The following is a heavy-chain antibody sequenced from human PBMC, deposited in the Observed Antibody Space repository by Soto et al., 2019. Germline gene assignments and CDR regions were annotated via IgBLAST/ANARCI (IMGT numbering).Heavy chain of an antibody. D-gene: IGHD5-18*01. V-gene: IGHV1-18*01. CDR3: ARGDGDTAMVTGFDY. Sequence: QVQLVQSGAEVKKPGASVKVSCKASGYTFTSYGISWVRQAPGQGLEWMGWISAYNGNTNYAQKLQGRVTMTTDTSTRAAYRELRSMRSDDTAVYYCARGDGDTAMVTGFDYWGQGTLVTVSS. CDR1: GYTFTSYG. CDR2: ISAYNGNT. J-gene: IGHJ4*02.